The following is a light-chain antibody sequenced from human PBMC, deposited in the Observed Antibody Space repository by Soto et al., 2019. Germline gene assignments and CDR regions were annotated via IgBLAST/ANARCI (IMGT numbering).Light chain of an antibody. Sequence: DIQLTQSPSSLSASVGDRVTITCRASHSISTYLNWYQQKPGKAPSLLIYTTSSLQSGVPSRFGGSGSGTDFTLTIGGLQPADFAIYYCQQSYSSPYTFGLGTKVQIK. CDR3: QQSYSSPYT. CDR1: HSISTY. CDR2: TTS. J-gene: IGKJ2*01. V-gene: IGKV1-39*01.